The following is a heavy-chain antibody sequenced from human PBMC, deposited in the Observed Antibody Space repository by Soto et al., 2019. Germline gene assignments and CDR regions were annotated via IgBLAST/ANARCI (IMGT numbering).Heavy chain of an antibody. CDR3: ARVRRITMVKGIAP. V-gene: IGHV3-7*01. CDR2: IKQDGSEK. Sequence: GGSLRLSCADSGFTFSSYWMSWVRQALGKGLEWVANIKQDGSEKYYVYSVKGRFTISRDNAKNSLYLQMNSLRAEDTVVYYCARVRRITMVKGIAPWGQGTLVTVSS. J-gene: IGHJ5*02. CDR1: GFTFSSYW. D-gene: IGHD3-10*01.